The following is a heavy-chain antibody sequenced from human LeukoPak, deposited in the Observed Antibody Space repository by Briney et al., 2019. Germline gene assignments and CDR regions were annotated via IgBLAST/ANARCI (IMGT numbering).Heavy chain of an antibody. D-gene: IGHD6-19*01. V-gene: IGHV3-30*01. CDR3: AREDYTGAWYYFDY. CDR1: GFTFSSYA. Sequence: GGSLRLSCAASGFTFSSYAMHWVRQAPDKGLEWVAAISYDGSNKYYVDSVKGRFTISRDNSRSTLYLQMNSLRAEDRAVYYCAREDYTGAWYYFDYWGQGALVTVSS. CDR2: ISYDGSNK. J-gene: IGHJ4*02.